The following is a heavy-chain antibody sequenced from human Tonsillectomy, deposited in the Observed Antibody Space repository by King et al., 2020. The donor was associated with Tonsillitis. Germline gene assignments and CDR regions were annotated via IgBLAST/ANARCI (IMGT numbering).Heavy chain of an antibody. J-gene: IGHJ6*03. D-gene: IGHD2-2*01. CDR2: IRTAGDT. CDR1: GFTFSNYD. CDR3: ARGVVPSANNNYYFYMDV. V-gene: IGHV3-13*01. Sequence: DVQLVESGGGLVQPGGSLRLSCAASGFTFSNYDMHWVRQATGKGLEWVSVIRTAGDTYYPDSVNGRFTISRENAKNSFYLQMSSLRAGDTAVYYCARGVVPSANNNYYFYMDVWGKGTTVTVSS.